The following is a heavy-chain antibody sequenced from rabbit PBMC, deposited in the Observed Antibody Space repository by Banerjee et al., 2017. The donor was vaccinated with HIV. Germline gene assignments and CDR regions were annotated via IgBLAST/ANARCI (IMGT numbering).Heavy chain of an antibody. Sequence: ASWVNGRFTISRSTSLNTVDLKMTSLTVADTATYFCGRDHVSFAGYFYAIGARLDLWGQGTLVTVS. J-gene: IGHJ3*01. CDR3: GRDHVSFAGYFYAIGARLDL. D-gene: IGHD6-1*01. V-gene: IGHV1S43*01.